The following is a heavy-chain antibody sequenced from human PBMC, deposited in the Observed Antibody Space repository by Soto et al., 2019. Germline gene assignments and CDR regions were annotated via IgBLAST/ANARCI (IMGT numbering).Heavy chain of an antibody. V-gene: IGHV3-11*06. CDR3: ARDPRVGANYYGMDV. CDR1: GFTFIXYY. D-gene: IGHD2-15*01. J-gene: IGHJ6*02. Sequence: PGGSLRLSCAASGFTFIXYYMSWXRQAPGKGLEWVSYISSSSSYTNYADSVKGRFTISRDNAKNSLYLQMNSLRAEDTAVYYCARDPRVGANYYGMDVWGQGTTVTVSS. CDR2: ISSSSSYT.